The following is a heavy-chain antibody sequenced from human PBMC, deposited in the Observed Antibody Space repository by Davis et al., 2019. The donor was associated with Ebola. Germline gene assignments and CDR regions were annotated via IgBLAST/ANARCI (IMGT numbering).Heavy chain of an antibody. CDR2: IYYSGST. V-gene: IGHV4-31*11. D-gene: IGHD2-2*01. Sequence: SETLSLTCAVYGGSFSGYYWSWIRQHPGKGLEWIGYIYYSGSTYYNPSLKSRVTISVDTSKNQFSLKLSSVTAADTAVYYCARGCSSTSCYLRYYYGMDVWGQGTTVTVSS. CDR3: ARGCSSTSCYLRYYYGMDV. J-gene: IGHJ6*02. CDR1: GGSFSGYY.